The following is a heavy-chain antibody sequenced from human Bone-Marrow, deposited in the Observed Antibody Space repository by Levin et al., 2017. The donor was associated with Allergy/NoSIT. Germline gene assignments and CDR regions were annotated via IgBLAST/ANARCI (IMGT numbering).Heavy chain of an antibody. CDR2: ISAYNGNT. D-gene: IGHD3-22*01. V-gene: IGHV1-18*01. CDR1: GYTFTSHG. Sequence: GESLKISCKASGYTFTSHGFNWVRQAPGQGLEWMGWISAYNGNTYYAQNLQDRVTMTTDTSTTTAYMELRSLTSDDTAVYYCAGTEGRTMIDWFDPWGQGTLVIVSS. CDR3: AGTEGRTMIDWFDP. J-gene: IGHJ5*02.